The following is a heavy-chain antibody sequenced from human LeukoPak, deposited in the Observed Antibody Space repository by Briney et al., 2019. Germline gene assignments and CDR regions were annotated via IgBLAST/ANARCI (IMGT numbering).Heavy chain of an antibody. CDR3: ARSLGDIVVVVAATPDYYYYMDV. V-gene: IGHV1-18*01. D-gene: IGHD2-15*01. CDR1: GYTFTSYG. CDR2: ISAYNGNT. J-gene: IGHJ6*03. Sequence: GASVKVSCKASGYTFTSYGISWVRQAPGQGLEWMGWISAYNGNTNYAQKLQGRVTMTTDTSTSTAYMELRSLRSDDTAVYYCARSLGDIVVVVAATPDYYYYMDVWGKGTTVTVPS.